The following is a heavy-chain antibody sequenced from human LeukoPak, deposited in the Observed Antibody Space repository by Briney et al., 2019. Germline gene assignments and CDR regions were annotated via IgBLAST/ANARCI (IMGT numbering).Heavy chain of an antibody. CDR3: ARDSVLYYFDS. CDR1: GGSISSGSYY. CDR2: IYSSGGT. V-gene: IGHV4-61*02. Sequence: SETLSLTCTVSGGSISSGSYYWTWIRQPAGKGLEWIGRIYSSGGTNYNPSLKSRLTISVDTSKKHFSLELTSVTAADTAVYYCARDSVLYYFDSWGQGTLVTVSS. D-gene: IGHD6-6*01. J-gene: IGHJ4*02.